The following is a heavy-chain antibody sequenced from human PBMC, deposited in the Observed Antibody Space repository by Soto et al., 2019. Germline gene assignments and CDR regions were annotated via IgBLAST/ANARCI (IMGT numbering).Heavy chain of an antibody. CDR1: GYTFTIYA. J-gene: IGHJ4*02. Sequence: GASVKVSCKASGYTFTIYAIIWVRQAPGQGLEWMGWISAYNGNTNYAQKLQGRVTMTTDTSTSTAYMELRSLRSDDTAVYFCAREAPPEDYWGQGTLVTVSS. CDR3: AREAPPEDY. CDR2: ISAYNGNT. V-gene: IGHV1-18*01.